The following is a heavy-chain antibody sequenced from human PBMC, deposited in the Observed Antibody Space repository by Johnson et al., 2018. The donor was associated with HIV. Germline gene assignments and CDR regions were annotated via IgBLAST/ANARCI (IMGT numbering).Heavy chain of an antibody. D-gene: IGHD5-18*01. V-gene: IGHV3-20*04. CDR1: GFTFDDYG. J-gene: IGHJ3*02. CDR2: LTWSGGST. CDR3: ARGGDTPASVEAFDI. Sequence: VQLVESGGGVVRSGGSLRLSCAASGFTFDDYGMSWVRQAPGKGLEWVSGLTWSGGSTGHADSVKVRFTISRDKAKNSLYLQMNSLRAEDTALYSCARGGDTPASVEAFDIWGQGTMVTVSS.